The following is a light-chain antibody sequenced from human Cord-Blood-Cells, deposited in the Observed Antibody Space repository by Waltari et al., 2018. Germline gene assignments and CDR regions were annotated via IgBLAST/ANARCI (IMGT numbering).Light chain of an antibody. J-gene: IGKJ2*03. CDR2: WAS. Sequence: DIVMTQSPDSLAVSLGERATINCKSSQSVLYSSNNKNYLAWYQQKPGQPPKLLIYWASTRESGVPARISGSGSGTDFTLTISSLQAEDVAVYYCQQYYSTPPYSFGQGTKLEIK. CDR3: QQYYSTPPYS. V-gene: IGKV4-1*01. CDR1: QSVLYSSNNKNY.